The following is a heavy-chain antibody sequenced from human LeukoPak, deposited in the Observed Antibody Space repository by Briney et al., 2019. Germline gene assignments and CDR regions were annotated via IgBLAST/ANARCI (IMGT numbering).Heavy chain of an antibody. J-gene: IGHJ4*02. CDR1: GYSFTTYG. D-gene: IGHD4-11*01. V-gene: IGHV1-18*01. CDR3: ARAETTLLLNY. Sequence: ASVKVSCKASGYSFTTYGIIWVRHTPGQGLQWMGWISAHNGNTNYAQKLQGRVTLTTDTSTSTVYMELRSLTSDDTAVYYCARAETTLLLNYWGQGTLVTVSS. CDR2: ISAHNGNT.